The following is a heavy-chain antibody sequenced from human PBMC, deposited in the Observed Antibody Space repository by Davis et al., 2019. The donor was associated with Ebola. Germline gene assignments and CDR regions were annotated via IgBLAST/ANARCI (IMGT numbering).Heavy chain of an antibody. D-gene: IGHD2-2*01. CDR1: GFTFSLFA. J-gene: IGHJ4*02. CDR2: VSYDGRHK. V-gene: IGHV3-30*04. Sequence: PGGSLRLSCAASGFTFSLFAMHWVRQAPGKGLEWVAVVSYDGRHKYYADSVKGRFTISRDNSKNTLYLQMNSLRAEDTAVYYCARAHLLSPDYWGQGTLVTVSS. CDR3: ARAHLLSPDY.